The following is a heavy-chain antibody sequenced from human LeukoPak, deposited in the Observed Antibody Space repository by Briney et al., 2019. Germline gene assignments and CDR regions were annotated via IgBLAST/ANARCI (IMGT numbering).Heavy chain of an antibody. CDR3: ARLYSSGWYLGLGALDI. D-gene: IGHD6-19*01. CDR2: IYYSGST. V-gene: IGHV4-59*08. Sequence: PSETLSLTCTVSGGSISSYYWSWIRQPPGKGLEWIGYIYYSGSTNYNPSLKSRVTISVDTSKNQFSLKLSSVTAADTAVYYCARLYSSGWYLGLGALDIWGQGTMVTVSS. CDR1: GGSISSYY. J-gene: IGHJ3*02.